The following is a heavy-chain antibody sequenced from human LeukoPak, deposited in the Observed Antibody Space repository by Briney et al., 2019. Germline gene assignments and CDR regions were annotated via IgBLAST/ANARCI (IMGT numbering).Heavy chain of an antibody. CDR2: IIPILGIA. CDR3: ARDEQWLVRGDFDY. Sequence: ASVKVSCKASGGTFSSYAISWVRQAPGQGLEWMGRIIPILGIANYAQKFQGRVTITADKSTSTAYMELSSLRSEDTAVYYCARDEQWLVRGDFDYWGQGTLVTVSS. J-gene: IGHJ4*02. CDR1: GGTFSSYA. D-gene: IGHD6-19*01. V-gene: IGHV1-69*04.